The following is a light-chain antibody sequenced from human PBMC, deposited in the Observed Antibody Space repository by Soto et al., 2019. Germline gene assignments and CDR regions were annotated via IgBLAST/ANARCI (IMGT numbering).Light chain of an antibody. Sequence: SALTQPASVSGSPGHSITISFTGTSSDVAVYNYVSWYQQHPGKAPKLMIYEVSNRPSGVSNRFSGSKSGNTASLTISGLQAEDEADYYCCSYTTGSTYVFGTGTKV. CDR2: EVS. V-gene: IGLV2-14*01. CDR3: CSYTTGSTYV. J-gene: IGLJ1*01. CDR1: SSDVAVYNY.